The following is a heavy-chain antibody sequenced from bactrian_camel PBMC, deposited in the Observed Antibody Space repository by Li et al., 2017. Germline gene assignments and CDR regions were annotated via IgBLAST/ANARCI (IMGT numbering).Heavy chain of an antibody. J-gene: IGHJ4*01. V-gene: IGHV3S53*01. Sequence: HVQLVESGGESVQAGGSLRLSCVASGATQDIGCMGWFRQVPGLEREGIGSIDSDGITTYADSLKARFTISRDNAKSTLYLQMNNLKPEDTAMYYCAADRDVNIPPSLALDSSRYNNWGQGTQVTVS. CDR1: GATQDIGC. CDR3: AADRDVNIPPSLALDSSRYNN. D-gene: IGHD8*01. CDR2: IDSDGIT.